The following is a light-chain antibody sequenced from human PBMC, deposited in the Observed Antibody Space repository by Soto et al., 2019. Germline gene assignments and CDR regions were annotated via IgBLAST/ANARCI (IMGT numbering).Light chain of an antibody. CDR1: QSIGDY. V-gene: IGKV1-39*01. CDR2: AAS. Sequence: DIQMTQSPSSLSASAGDSVTITCRASQSIGDYLNWYQQKVGKAPKLLIYAASTLQSGVPSRFSGSGSGTDFTLAINSLQPEDFATYYCQQTYTTPQTFGQGTNLEIK. J-gene: IGKJ2*01. CDR3: QQTYTTPQT.